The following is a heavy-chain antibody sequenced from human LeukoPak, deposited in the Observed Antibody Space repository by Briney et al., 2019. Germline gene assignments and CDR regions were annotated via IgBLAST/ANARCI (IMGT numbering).Heavy chain of an antibody. V-gene: IGHV3-74*01. J-gene: IGHJ4*02. CDR3: ARDDLAAAAFDY. CDR1: GFTFSSYW. Sequence: GGSLRLSCAASGFTFSSYWMYWVRQAPGKGLMWVSSINTGGSRTSYADSVKGRFTISRDNAKNTLYLQMNSLRAEDTAVYYCARDDLAAAAFDYWGQGTLVTVSS. D-gene: IGHD6-13*01. CDR2: INTGGSRT.